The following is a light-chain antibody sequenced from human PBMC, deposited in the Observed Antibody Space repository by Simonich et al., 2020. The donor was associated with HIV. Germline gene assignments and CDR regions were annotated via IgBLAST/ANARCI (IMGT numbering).Light chain of an antibody. J-gene: IGLJ3*02. Sequence: QSALTQPACVSGSPGQSLTISCTGTSSDVGGYNYVSWYQQHPGKAPKLMIYDVSKRPSGVSNRFSGSKSGNTASLTISGLQAEDEADYYCSSYTSSSTLVFGGGTKLTVL. CDR3: SSYTSSSTLV. CDR2: DVS. V-gene: IGLV2-14*01. CDR1: SSDVGGYNY.